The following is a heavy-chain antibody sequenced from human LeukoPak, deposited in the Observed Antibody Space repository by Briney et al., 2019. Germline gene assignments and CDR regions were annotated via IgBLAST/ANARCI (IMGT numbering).Heavy chain of an antibody. CDR3: ARCSPGDSSNFYAVLQY. D-gene: IGHD3-22*01. Sequence: SVKVSCKASGGTFSSYAVSWVRLTPGQGLEWLGGIIPVFGTTTYAQKFQAKVTMTADKSTNTAYLEISSLTSDDTAVYYCARCSPGDSSNFYAVLQYWGQGTQVTVPT. V-gene: IGHV1-69*06. CDR1: GGTFSSYA. CDR2: IIPVFGTT. J-gene: IGHJ4*02.